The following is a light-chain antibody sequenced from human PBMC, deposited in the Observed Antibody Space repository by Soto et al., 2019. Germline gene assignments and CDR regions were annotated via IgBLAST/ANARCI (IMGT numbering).Light chain of an antibody. V-gene: IGKV3-20*01. J-gene: IGKJ2*01. CDR3: QQYGGSPLYT. Sequence: EIGVTQAPGPLSLSPRETATLSFRASQSGSHLAWYPQKPGQAPRLLVYAASSRATGIPDRFSGSGSGTDFTLTISRLEPEDFAVYYCQQYGGSPLYTVGQGTRLEIK. CDR1: QSGSH. CDR2: AAS.